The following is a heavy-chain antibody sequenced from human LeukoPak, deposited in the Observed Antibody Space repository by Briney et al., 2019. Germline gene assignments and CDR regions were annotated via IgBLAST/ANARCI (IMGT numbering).Heavy chain of an antibody. V-gene: IGHV4-39*01. J-gene: IGHJ4*02. Sequence: SETLSLTCTVSGGSISSSSYYWGWIRQPPGKGLEWIGSIYYSGSTYYNPSLKSRVTISVDTSKNQFSLKLSSVTAADTAVYYCARHGSIVVVPAASGIDYWGQGTLVTVSS. D-gene: IGHD2-2*01. CDR2: IYYSGST. CDR1: GGSISSSSYY. CDR3: ARHGSIVVVPAASGIDY.